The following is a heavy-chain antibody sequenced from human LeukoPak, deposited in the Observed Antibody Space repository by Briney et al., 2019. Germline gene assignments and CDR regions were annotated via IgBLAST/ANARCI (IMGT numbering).Heavy chain of an antibody. V-gene: IGHV3-53*01. J-gene: IGHJ4*02. CDR2: IYSGGST. Sequence: PGGSLRLSCAASGFTFSSDYMSWVRQAPGKGLEWVSVIYSGGSTFYADPVKGRFTISRDNSKNTLHLQMNSLRVEDTAVYYCARGTIARLGPFDCWGQGTLVIVSS. CDR1: GFTFSSDY. D-gene: IGHD6-6*01. CDR3: ARGTIARLGPFDC.